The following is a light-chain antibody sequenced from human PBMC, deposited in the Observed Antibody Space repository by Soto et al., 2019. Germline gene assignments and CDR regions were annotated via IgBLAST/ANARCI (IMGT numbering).Light chain of an antibody. V-gene: IGLV2-14*01. J-gene: IGLJ2*01. CDR1: NSDIGGYNY. CDR2: DVS. Sequence: QSALTQPASVSGSPGQSITISCTGTNSDIGGYNYVSWYQQHTGKAPKLMIYDVSNRPSGVSNRFSGSKSGNTASLTISGLQAEDEADYYCSSYTSSSTLYVVFGGGTQLTVL. CDR3: SSYTSSSTLYVV.